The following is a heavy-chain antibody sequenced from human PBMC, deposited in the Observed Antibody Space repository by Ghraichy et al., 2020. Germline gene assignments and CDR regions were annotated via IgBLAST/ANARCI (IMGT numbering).Heavy chain of an antibody. J-gene: IGHJ3*02. D-gene: IGHD3-16*02. Sequence: ASVKVSCKASGYTFTGYYMHWVRQAPGQGLEWMGRINPNSGGTNYAQKFQGRVTMTRDTSISTAYMELSRLRSDDTAVYYCAQYMITFGGVIARDAFDIWGQGTMVTVSS. CDR3: AQYMITFGGVIARDAFDI. V-gene: IGHV1-2*06. CDR2: INPNSGGT. CDR1: GYTFTGYY.